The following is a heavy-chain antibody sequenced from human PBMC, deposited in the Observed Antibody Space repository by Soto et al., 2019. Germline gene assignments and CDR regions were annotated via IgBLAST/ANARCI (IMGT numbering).Heavy chain of an antibody. D-gene: IGHD3-22*01. CDR2: IYYSGST. CDR3: ARDLRNYYDSSGYPYYFDY. CDR1: GGSISSYY. V-gene: IGHV4-59*01. J-gene: IGHJ4*02. Sequence: TLSLTCTVSGGSISSYYWSWIRQPPGKGLEWIGYIYYSGSTNYNPSLKSRVTISVDTSKNQFSLKLSSVTAADTAVYYCARDLRNYYDSSGYPYYFDYWGQGTLVTVSS.